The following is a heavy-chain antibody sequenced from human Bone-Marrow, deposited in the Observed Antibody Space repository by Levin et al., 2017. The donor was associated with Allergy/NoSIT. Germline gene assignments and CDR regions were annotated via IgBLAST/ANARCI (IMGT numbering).Heavy chain of an antibody. CDR2: INPNSGGI. V-gene: IGHV1-2*02. CDR1: GYSFTGYY. CDR3: ARGPEGGGLRPSSLWRVADSNSREHVLDI. D-gene: IGHD4-23*01. J-gene: IGHJ3*02. Sequence: ASVKVSCKASGYSFTGYYIHWVRQAPGQGLEWMGWINPNSGGINNAQKFQGRVTMARDTSISTAYMELSRLTSDDTAVYYCARGPEGGGLRPSSLWRVADSNSREHVLDIWGQGTMVTVSS.